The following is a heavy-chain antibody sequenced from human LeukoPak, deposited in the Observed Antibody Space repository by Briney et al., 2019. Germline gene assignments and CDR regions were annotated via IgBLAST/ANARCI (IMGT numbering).Heavy chain of an antibody. CDR3: AKGSIAAAYGFNWFDP. J-gene: IGHJ5*02. D-gene: IGHD6-13*01. Sequence: GGSLRLSCAASGFTFSSYAMSWVRQAPGKGLEWVSAISGSGGSTYYADSVKGRFTISRDNSKNTLYLQMNSLRAEDTAVYYCAKGSIAAAYGFNWFDPWGQGTLVTVSS. CDR1: GFTFSSYA. V-gene: IGHV3-23*01. CDR2: ISGSGGST.